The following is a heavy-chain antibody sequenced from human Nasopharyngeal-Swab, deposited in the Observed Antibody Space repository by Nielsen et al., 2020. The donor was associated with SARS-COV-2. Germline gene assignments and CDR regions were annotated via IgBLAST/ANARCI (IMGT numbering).Heavy chain of an antibody. CDR2: ISYDGSNK. V-gene: IGHV3-30*04. Sequence: GESLKISCAASGFTFSSYAMHWVRQAPGKGLEWVAVISYDGSNKYYADFVKGRFTISRDNSKNTLYLQMNSLRAEDTAVYYCARESYDYYYYYGMDVWGQGTTVTVSS. CDR3: ARESYDYYYYYGMDV. CDR1: GFTFSSYA. J-gene: IGHJ6*02.